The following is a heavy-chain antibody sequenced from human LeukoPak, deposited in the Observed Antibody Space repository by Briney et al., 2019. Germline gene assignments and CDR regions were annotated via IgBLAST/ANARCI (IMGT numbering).Heavy chain of an antibody. Sequence: SETLSLTCTVSGGSISSSSYYWGWIRQPPGKGLEWIGSIYYSGSTYYNPSLKSRVTISVDTSKNQSSLKLSSVTAADTAVYYCARATHYSGWYTSGRLGDWGQGTLVTVSS. CDR3: ARATHYSGWYTSGRLGD. D-gene: IGHD6-19*01. CDR1: GGSISSSSYY. CDR2: IYYSGST. J-gene: IGHJ4*02. V-gene: IGHV4-39*07.